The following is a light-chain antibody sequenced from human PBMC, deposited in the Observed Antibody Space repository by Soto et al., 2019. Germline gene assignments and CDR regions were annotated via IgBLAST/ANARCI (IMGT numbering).Light chain of an antibody. CDR1: SSDVGAYDY. CDR3: ASHTTRNTRV. CDR2: EVS. Sequence: QSVLTRPASVSGSPGQSIAISCTGTSSDVGAYDYVSWYQQHPDKAPKLIIYEVSHRPAGVSNRFSASKYVNTATLTISGLQTEDEADYYCASHTTRNTRVFGTGTKVTVL. J-gene: IGLJ1*01. V-gene: IGLV2-14*03.